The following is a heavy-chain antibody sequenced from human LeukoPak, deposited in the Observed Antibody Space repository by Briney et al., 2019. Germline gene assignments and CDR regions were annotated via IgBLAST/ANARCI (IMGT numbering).Heavy chain of an antibody. CDR1: GGSISSSSYY. D-gene: IGHD6-19*01. J-gene: IGHJ4*02. CDR3: ARVKTGYSTGSYYFDY. Sequence: SETLSLTCTVSGGSISSSSYYWGWVRQPPGKGLEWIGSIYYSGSTYYNPSLKSRVTISVDTSKNQFSLKLISVTAADTAVYYCARVKTGYSTGSYYFDYWGQGTLVTVSS. V-gene: IGHV4-39*07. CDR2: IYYSGST.